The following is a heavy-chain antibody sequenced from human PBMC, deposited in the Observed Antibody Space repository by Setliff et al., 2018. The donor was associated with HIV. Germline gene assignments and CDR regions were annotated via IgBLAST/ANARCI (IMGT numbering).Heavy chain of an antibody. J-gene: IGHJ6*03. CDR2: VHNSGGT. CDR3: VRHTRDTSLAHYYCYIDV. Sequence: SETLSLTCTVSGGSISTNSYYWGWIRQSPGKGLEWVGNVHNSGGTNYNPSLKSRVSISVDTSKNQFSLNVNSVTAPDTAVYYCVRHTRDTSLAHYYCYIDVWGKGTTVTVSS. D-gene: IGHD5-18*01. V-gene: IGHV4-39*01. CDR1: GGSISTNSYY.